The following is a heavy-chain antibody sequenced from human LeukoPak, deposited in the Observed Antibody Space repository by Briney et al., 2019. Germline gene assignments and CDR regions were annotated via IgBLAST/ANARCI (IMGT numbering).Heavy chain of an antibody. CDR1: GYTFTSYG. V-gene: IGHV1-18*01. Sequence: ASVKVSCKASGYTFTSYGISWVRQAPGQGLEWMGWISAYNGNTNYAQKFQGRVTITADKSTSTAYMELSSLRSEDTAVYYCARTPPYYYDSSGPTGWFDPWGQGTLVTVSS. CDR3: ARTPPYYYDSSGPTGWFDP. CDR2: ISAYNGNT. D-gene: IGHD3-22*01. J-gene: IGHJ5*02.